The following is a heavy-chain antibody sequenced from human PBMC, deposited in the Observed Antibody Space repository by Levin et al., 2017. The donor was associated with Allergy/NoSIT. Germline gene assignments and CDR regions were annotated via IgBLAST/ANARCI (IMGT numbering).Heavy chain of an antibody. J-gene: IGHJ3*01. CDR2: IDPSDSYT. V-gene: IGHV5-10-1*01. D-gene: IGHD4-23*01. Sequence: GASVKVSCKVSGYTFTNYWITWVRQMPGKGLEWMGRIDPSDSYTDYSPSFQGHVSVSADKSISTVYLQWSSLKASDTAMYYCARHYGGNSFRFRAFDVWGQGTMVTVSS. CDR1: GYTFTNYW. CDR3: ARHYGGNSFRFRAFDV.